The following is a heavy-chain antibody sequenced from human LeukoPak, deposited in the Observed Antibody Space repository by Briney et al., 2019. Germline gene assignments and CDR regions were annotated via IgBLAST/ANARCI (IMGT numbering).Heavy chain of an antibody. D-gene: IGHD5-18*01. CDR2: INHSGST. CDR1: GGSFSGYY. J-gene: IGHJ5*02. Sequence: SETLSLTCAVYGGSFSGYYWSWIRQPPGKGLEWIGEINHSGSTNYNPSLKSRVTISVDTSKNQFSLKLSSVTAADTAVYYCARGGYSYGYLHGWFDPWGQGTLVTVSS. CDR3: ARGGYSYGYLHGWFDP. V-gene: IGHV4-34*01.